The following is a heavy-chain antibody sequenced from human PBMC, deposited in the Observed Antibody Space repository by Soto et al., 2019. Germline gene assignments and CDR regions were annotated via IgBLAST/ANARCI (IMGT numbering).Heavy chain of an antibody. CDR3: ARDLVVAASYYYYGMDV. CDR2: INPSGGST. D-gene: IGHD2-15*01. V-gene: IGHV1-46*01. J-gene: IGHJ6*02. Sequence: ASVKVSCKASGYTFTSYYMHWVRQAPGQGLEWMGIINPSGGSTSYAQKFQGRVTMTRDTSTSTVYMELSSLRSEDTAVYYCARDLVVAASYYYYGMDVWGQGTTVTVSS. CDR1: GYTFTSYY.